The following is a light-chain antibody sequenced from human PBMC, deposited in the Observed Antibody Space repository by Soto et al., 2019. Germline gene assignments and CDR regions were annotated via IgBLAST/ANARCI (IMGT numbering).Light chain of an antibody. CDR2: AAS. J-gene: IGKJ5*01. CDR3: QQANSFPIT. Sequence: IQMTQYPSSLSASVGDRVTITCRASQSISSWLAWYQKKPGKAPKLLIYAASSLQSGVPSRFSGSGSGTDFTLTISSLQPEDCAIYFCQQANSFPITFGQGTRLEV. V-gene: IGKV1-12*01. CDR1: QSISSW.